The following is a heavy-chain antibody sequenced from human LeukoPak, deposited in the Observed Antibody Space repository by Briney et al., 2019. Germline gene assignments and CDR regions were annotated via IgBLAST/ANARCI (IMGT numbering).Heavy chain of an antibody. Sequence: KPSETLSLTCTVSGGSISSSSYYWGWIRQPPGTGLEWIGIIYYSGSTYYNPSLKSRVTISVDMSKNQFSLKLSSVTAADTAVYYCARYWYYVSGTYYRTFDYWGQGTLVTVSS. D-gene: IGHD3-10*01. CDR3: ARYWYYVSGTYYRTFDY. J-gene: IGHJ4*02. V-gene: IGHV4-39*01. CDR1: GGSISSSSYY. CDR2: IYYSGST.